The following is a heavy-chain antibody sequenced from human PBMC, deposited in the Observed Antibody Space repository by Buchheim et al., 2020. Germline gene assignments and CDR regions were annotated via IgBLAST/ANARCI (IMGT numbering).Heavy chain of an antibody. Sequence: EVQLVESGGVLVQPRGSLRLSCAASGFTFSKFWMSWVRQAPGKGLEWVANIKYDESDKYYMDSARGRFTISRDNAKNLLYLQMNSLWTKDTAVYYCARNGRDEGSPPYSDSWGQGTL. J-gene: IGHJ4*02. CDR1: GFTFSKFW. V-gene: IGHV3-7*01. D-gene: IGHD2-21*01. CDR2: IKYDESDK. CDR3: ARNGRDEGSPPYSDS.